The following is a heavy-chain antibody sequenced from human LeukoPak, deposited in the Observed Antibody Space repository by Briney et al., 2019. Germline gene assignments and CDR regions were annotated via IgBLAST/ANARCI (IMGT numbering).Heavy chain of an antibody. J-gene: IGHJ6*03. CDR1: GYTFTGYY. CDR3: ARDRGYCSSTSFYTEYYYYYYMDV. D-gene: IGHD2-2*02. Sequence: ASVKVSCKASGYTFTGYYMHWVRQAPGQGLEWMGWINPNSGGTNYAQKFQGRVTMTRDTSISTAYMELSRLRSDDTAVYYCARDRGYCSSTSFYTEYYYYYYMDVWGKGTTVTVSS. V-gene: IGHV1-2*02. CDR2: INPNSGGT.